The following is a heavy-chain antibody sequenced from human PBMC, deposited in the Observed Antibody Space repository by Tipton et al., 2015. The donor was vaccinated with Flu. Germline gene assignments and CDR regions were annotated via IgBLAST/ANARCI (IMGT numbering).Heavy chain of an antibody. J-gene: IGHJ4*02. CDR2: IYPSGTT. V-gene: IGHV4-39*01. Sequence: GLVKPSETLSLNCSVSSASIRSTNYFCAWIRQPPGKRLELIGSIYPSGTTYYNPSLKSRVTISVDTSKSQFSLMLKSVTAADTAVYFCARLSYYDVDLKNFYFDYWGQGALVTVSS. D-gene: IGHD3-10*02. CDR3: ARLSYYDVDLKNFYFDY. CDR1: SASIRSTNYF.